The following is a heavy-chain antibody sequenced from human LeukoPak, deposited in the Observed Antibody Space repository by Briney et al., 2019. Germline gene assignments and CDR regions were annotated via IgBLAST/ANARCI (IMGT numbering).Heavy chain of an antibody. J-gene: IGHJ4*02. CDR3: ARDPARGDGYNLYQ. D-gene: IGHD5-24*01. CDR2: MNPNNDNT. Sequence: ASVKVSCKASGYTFTNYDINWVRQAAGQGLEWMGYMNPNNDNTGYARKFQGRVTMTRDTSISTAFMELTSLTSDDTAVYYCARDPARGDGYNLYQWGQGTLVTVSS. V-gene: IGHV1-8*01. CDR1: GYTFTNYD.